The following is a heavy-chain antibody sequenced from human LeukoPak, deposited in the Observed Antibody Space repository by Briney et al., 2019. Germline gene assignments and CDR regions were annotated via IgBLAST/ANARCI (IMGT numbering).Heavy chain of an antibody. D-gene: IGHD6-13*01. CDR1: GFPFSSYS. CDR2: IVGTTGTT. Sequence: GGSLRLSCAASGFPFSSYSMSWVRQAPGKGLEWVSGIVGTTGTTYYADSVQGRFTISRDNSKNTLYLEMNSLTAEDTAVYFCVKDLSSWLPGVFDYWGQGTPVTVSS. CDR3: VKDLSSWLPGVFDY. J-gene: IGHJ4*02. V-gene: IGHV3-23*01.